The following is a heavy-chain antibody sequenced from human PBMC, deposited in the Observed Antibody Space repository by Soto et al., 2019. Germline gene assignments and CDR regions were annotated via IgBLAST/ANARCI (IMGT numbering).Heavy chain of an antibody. CDR1: GYTLTDLS. CDR3: AGITMIVVGAYGMDV. CDR2: FDPEVAEI. Sequence: ASVNVSCKXSGYTLTDLSIHWVRQAPGKGLEWMGGFDPEVAEIIYAQKFQGRVPMTEDTSTDTAYMEPSSLRSEDTAVYYCAGITMIVVGAYGMDVWGQGTTVTVSS. J-gene: IGHJ6*02. V-gene: IGHV1-24*01. D-gene: IGHD3-22*01.